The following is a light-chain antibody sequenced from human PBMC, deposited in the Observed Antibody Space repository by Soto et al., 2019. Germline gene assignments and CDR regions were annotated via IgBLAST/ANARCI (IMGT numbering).Light chain of an antibody. Sequence: EIVWPESRATLSFSPGERATLTFRASQSVSSYLAWYQQKPGQAPRLLIYGASNRATGIPHRFSGSGSGTDFTLTISRLEPEDFAMYHCQYYGTSPAFGQGTKVDIK. CDR3: QYYGTSPA. CDR2: GAS. V-gene: IGKV3-20*01. J-gene: IGKJ1*01. CDR1: QSVSSY.